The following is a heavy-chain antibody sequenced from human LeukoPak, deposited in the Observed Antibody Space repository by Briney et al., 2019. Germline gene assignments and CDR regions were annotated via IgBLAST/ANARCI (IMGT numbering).Heavy chain of an antibody. Sequence: SETLSLTCTVSGGSISSSSYYWGWIRQPPGKGLEWIGSIYYSGSTYYNPSLKSRVTISVDTSKNQFSLKLSSVTAADTAVYYCATITYGDYVVDGFDPWGQGTLVTVSS. CDR3: ATITYGDYVVDGFDP. CDR2: IYYSGST. J-gene: IGHJ5*02. D-gene: IGHD4-17*01. CDR1: GGSISSSSYY. V-gene: IGHV4-39*01.